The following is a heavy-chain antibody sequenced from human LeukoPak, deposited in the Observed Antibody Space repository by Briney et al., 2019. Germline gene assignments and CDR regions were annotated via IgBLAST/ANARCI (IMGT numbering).Heavy chain of an antibody. CDR3: ARESAGYSSGWYKADYFDY. D-gene: IGHD6-19*01. CDR1: GFTFSSYG. CDR2: ISYDGSNK. J-gene: IGHJ4*02. Sequence: GGSLRLSCAASGFTFSSYGMHWVRQAPGKGLEWVAVISYDGSNKYYADSVKGRFTISRDNSKNTLYLQMNSLRAEDTAVYYCARESAGYSSGWYKADYFDYWGQGTLVTVSS. V-gene: IGHV3-30*03.